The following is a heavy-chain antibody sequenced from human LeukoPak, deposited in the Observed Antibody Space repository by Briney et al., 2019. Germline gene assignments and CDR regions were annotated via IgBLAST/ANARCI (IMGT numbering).Heavy chain of an antibody. Sequence: GGSLRLSCAASGFTFSSYSMNWVRQAPGKGLEWVSSINSSSSYIYYADSVKGRFTISRDNAKNSLYLQMNSLRAEDTAVYYCAKDRSVVVQTQYFDYWGQGTLVTVSS. CDR2: INSSSSYI. CDR1: GFTFSSYS. CDR3: AKDRSVVVQTQYFDY. V-gene: IGHV3-21*01. D-gene: IGHD2-2*01. J-gene: IGHJ4*02.